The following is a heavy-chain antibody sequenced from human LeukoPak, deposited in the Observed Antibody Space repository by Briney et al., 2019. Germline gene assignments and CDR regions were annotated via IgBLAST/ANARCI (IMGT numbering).Heavy chain of an antibody. Sequence: GGSLRLSCAASGFTFSSYAMSWVRQAPGKGLEWVSAISGSGGSTYYADSVKGRFTISRDNSKNTLYLQMNSLRAEDTAVYYCAKGAGNYYDSSGEKNWFDPWGQGTLVTVSS. CDR1: GFTFSSYA. CDR2: ISGSGGST. CDR3: AKGAGNYYDSSGEKNWFDP. V-gene: IGHV3-23*01. D-gene: IGHD3-22*01. J-gene: IGHJ5*02.